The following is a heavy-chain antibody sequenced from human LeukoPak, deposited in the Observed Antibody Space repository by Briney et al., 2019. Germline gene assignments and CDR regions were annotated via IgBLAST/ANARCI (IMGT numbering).Heavy chain of an antibody. CDR1: GYIFSNYG. V-gene: IGHV1-18*01. J-gene: IGHJ6*03. CDR2: ISAYNGYT. Sequence: ASVKVSCKASGYIFSNYGITWVRRAPGQGLEWMGWISAYNGYTSYAQKLQGRVIMTTDTSTSIAYMELRSLSSDDTAVYYCARERYYDSTRRVYYYYYIDVWGKGTTVTVSS. CDR3: ARERYYDSTRRVYYYYYIDV. D-gene: IGHD3-22*01.